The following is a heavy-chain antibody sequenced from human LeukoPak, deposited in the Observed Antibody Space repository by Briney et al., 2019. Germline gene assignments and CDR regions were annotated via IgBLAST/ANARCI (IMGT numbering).Heavy chain of an antibody. V-gene: IGHV3-74*01. CDR1: GFTFSSYW. Sequence: GGSLRLSCAASGFTFSSYWMHWVRQAPGKGLMWVSRTNRDGSNTSHADSVKGRFTISRDNAKSTLYLQMNSLRAEDTAVYYCARDPCSSISCSSEAGLLDYWGQGALVTVSS. CDR3: ARDPCSSISCSSEAGLLDY. J-gene: IGHJ4*02. CDR2: TNRDGSNT. D-gene: IGHD2-2*01.